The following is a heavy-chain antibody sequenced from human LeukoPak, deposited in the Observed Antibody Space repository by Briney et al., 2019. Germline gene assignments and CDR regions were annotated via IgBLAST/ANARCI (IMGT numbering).Heavy chain of an antibody. CDR2: IYRDDYIYRNGYT. CDR3: AKRQGPTSGSYDWFDP. Sequence: KPSETLSLTCILSGGSINGYYWSWLRQPPGKGLEWIAYIYRDDYIYRNGYTNYNPSLKSRVIISIDTSKNQFSLKLSSVTAADTAVYYCAKRQGPTSGSYDWFDPWGQGTLVIVSS. CDR1: GGSINGYY. D-gene: IGHD1-26*01. J-gene: IGHJ5*02. V-gene: IGHV4-4*09.